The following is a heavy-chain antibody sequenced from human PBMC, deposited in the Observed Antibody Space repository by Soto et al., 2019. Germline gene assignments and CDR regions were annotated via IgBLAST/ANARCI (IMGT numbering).Heavy chain of an antibody. CDR2: ISYSETN. Sequence: SETLSLTCTVSGASISNVTFYWAWIRQPPGKGLEWIATISYSETNYYNPSLQSRLTRYVDKSKNLLSLKLTSVTAADTAVYYCACPLGGYFDFWGQGTLVTVSS. CDR3: ACPLGGYFDF. V-gene: IGHV4-39*01. D-gene: IGHD3-16*01. CDR1: GASISNVTFY. J-gene: IGHJ4*02.